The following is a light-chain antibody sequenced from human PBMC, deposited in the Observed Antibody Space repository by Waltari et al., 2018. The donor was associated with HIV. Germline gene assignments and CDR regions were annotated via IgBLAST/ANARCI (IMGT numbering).Light chain of an antibody. V-gene: IGLV2-14*01. CDR3: ASYTRSGILL. Sequence: QSALTQPASVSGSPGKSITISCIGTSSDIGATNFVSWYQHRPGKAPKLMIYEVSDRPSGSSNRFSGSKSGITASLTISGLQADDEADYYCASYTRSGILLFGGGTRLTVL. CDR1: SSDIGATNF. J-gene: IGLJ2*01. CDR2: EVS.